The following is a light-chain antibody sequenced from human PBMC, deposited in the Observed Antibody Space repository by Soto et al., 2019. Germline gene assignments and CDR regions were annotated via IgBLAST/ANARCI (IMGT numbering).Light chain of an antibody. CDR3: QQSYSTPLT. J-gene: IGKJ4*01. CDR1: QSISSY. CDR2: AAS. Sequence: DIQMTQSPSSLSASVGDRVTITCRASQSISSYLNWYQQKPGKAPKLLIYAASSLQSGVPSRFSGSGSGTDFTLTISXXQPEDFATYYCQQSYSTPLTFGGGTXVDI. V-gene: IGKV1-39*01.